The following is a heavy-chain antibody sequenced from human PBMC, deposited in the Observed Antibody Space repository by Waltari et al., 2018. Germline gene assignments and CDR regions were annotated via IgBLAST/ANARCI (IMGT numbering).Heavy chain of an antibody. CDR2: INPSGGST. V-gene: IGHV1-46*01. Sequence: QVQLVQSGAEVKKPGASVKVSCKASGYTFTSYYMHWVRQAPGQGLEWMGIINPSGGSTSYAQKFQGRVTISVDTSKNQFSLKLSSVTAADTAVYYCARVNGHGSGSYYNVLDYWGQGTLVTVSS. CDR3: ARVNGHGSGSYYNVLDY. D-gene: IGHD3-10*01. CDR1: GYTFTSYY. J-gene: IGHJ4*02.